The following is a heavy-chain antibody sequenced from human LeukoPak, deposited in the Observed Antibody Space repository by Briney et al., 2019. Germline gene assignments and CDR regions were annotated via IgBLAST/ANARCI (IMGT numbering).Heavy chain of an antibody. CDR1: GGTFSSYT. CDR2: IIPILGIA. D-gene: IGHD5-24*01. J-gene: IGHJ4*02. CDR3: AREPRVPSRDDYHIGY. V-gene: IGHV1-69*04. Sequence: SVKVSCKASGGTFSSYTISWVRQAPGQGLEWMGRIIPILGIANYAQKFQGRVTITADESTSTAYMELSSLRSEDTAVYYCAREPRVPSRDDYHIGYWGQGTLVTVSS.